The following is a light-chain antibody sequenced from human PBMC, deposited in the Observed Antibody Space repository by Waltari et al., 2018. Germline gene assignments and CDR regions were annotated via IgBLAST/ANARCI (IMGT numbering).Light chain of an antibody. J-gene: IGKJ3*01. CDR1: QRLRSY. CDR3: QQYNSYPFT. V-gene: IGKV1-5*03. Sequence: DIQMNQSPSTLSASVGDRVTIICRASQRLRSYLAWYQQKPGKAPKLLIYTTSSLETGVPSSFSGTGSGTEFTLTISSLQPDDIATYYCQQYNSYPFTFGPGTKVDIK. CDR2: TTS.